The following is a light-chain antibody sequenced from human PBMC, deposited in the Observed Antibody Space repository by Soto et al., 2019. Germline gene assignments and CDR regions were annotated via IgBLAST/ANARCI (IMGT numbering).Light chain of an antibody. Sequence: QSVLTQPPSVSGAPGQRVTISCTGNSSNIGSPFDVHWYQHLPGTAPRLLIYANNNRPSGVPDRFSGSKSGTSASLAITGLQGDDEADYYCAAWDDSLNGPGFGGGTKLTVL. J-gene: IGLJ2*01. CDR2: ANN. V-gene: IGLV1-40*01. CDR3: AAWDDSLNGPG. CDR1: SSNIGSPFD.